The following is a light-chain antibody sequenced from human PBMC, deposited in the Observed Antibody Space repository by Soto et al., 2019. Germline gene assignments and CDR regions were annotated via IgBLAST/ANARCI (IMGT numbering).Light chain of an antibody. J-gene: IGLJ1*01. Sequence: QSVLTQPPSASGTRGQRVTISCSGSSSNIGSNTVNWHQQLPGTAPKLPIYSNNQRPSGVPDRFSGSKSGTSASLAISGLQSKDEADYFCAAWDDSLNGYVFGTGTKLTVL. CDR1: SSNIGSNT. V-gene: IGLV1-44*01. CDR2: SNN. CDR3: AAWDDSLNGYV.